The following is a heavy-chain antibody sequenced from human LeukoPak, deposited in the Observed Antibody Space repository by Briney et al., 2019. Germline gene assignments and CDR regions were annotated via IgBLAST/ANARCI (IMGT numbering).Heavy chain of an antibody. CDR1: GFTFSRHG. CDR3: ARDRAWNYFDY. Sequence: GRSLRLSCAPSGFTFSRHGMHWVRQAPGKGLEWVAIISNDGSRKYYAHSVEGRFTISRDNSKNTLYLQMDSLRAEDSAVYYCARDRAWNYFDYWGQGTLVTVSS. J-gene: IGHJ4*02. CDR2: ISNDGSRK. D-gene: IGHD3-3*01. V-gene: IGHV3-30*03.